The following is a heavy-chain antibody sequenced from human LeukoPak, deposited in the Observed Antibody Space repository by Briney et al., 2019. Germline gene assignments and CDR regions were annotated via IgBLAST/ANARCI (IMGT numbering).Heavy chain of an antibody. Sequence: EASVKVSCKASGYTFTSYAMHWVRQAPGQRLEWMGWINAGNGNTKYSQKFQGRVTITRDTSASTAYMELSSLRSEDTAVYYCARDMPRIAARPVFDYWGQGTLVTVSS. D-gene: IGHD6-6*01. J-gene: IGHJ4*02. CDR3: ARDMPRIAARPVFDY. CDR1: GYTFTSYA. V-gene: IGHV1-3*01. CDR2: INAGNGNT.